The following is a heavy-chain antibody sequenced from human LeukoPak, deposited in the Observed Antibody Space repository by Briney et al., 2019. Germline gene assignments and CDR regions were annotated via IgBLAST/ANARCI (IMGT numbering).Heavy chain of an antibody. CDR1: GKTLSKSA. CDR3: AKEGRLTMAAVVVENYFDY. Sequence: GWALTLFYSAFGKTLSKSAMCWVRHSPCKRVPIVSGLSGSRGDTYYADCVNVGCTIIRENYKTTVYLQMNSLRTEDKATYYCAKEGRLTMAAVVVENYFDYKGQGTPVT. D-gene: IGHD3-10*01. CDR2: LSGSRGDT. V-gene: IGHV3-23*01. J-gene: IGHJ4*02.